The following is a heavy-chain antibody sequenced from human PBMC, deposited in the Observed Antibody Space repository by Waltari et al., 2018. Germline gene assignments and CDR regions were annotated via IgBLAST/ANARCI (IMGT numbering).Heavy chain of an antibody. Sequence: EVQLVESGGGLIQPGGSLRLSCAASGFTVSSNYMSWVRQAPGKGREWVSVIYSGGSRDYADAVKGRFTISRDNAKNSLYLQMNSLRAEDTAVYYCARERGRDSDYYVPGPTYFDYWGQGTLVTVSS. CDR2: IYSGGSR. CDR3: ARERGRDSDYYVPGPTYFDY. CDR1: GFTVSSNY. D-gene: IGHD5-12*01. V-gene: IGHV3-53*01. J-gene: IGHJ4*02.